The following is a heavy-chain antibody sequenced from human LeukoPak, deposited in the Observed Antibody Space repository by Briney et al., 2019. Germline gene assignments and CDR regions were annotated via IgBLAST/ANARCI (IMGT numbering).Heavy chain of an antibody. Sequence: GESLKISCKGSGYSFTNYWIGWVRQMPGKGLEWMGIIYPGDSDTRYSPSFQGQVTISADKSISTAYLQWSSLKASDTAMYYCARSDTDMVKPFDCWGQGTLVTVSS. CDR2: IYPGDSDT. V-gene: IGHV5-51*01. J-gene: IGHJ4*02. CDR3: ARSDTDMVKPFDC. CDR1: GYSFTNYW. D-gene: IGHD5-18*01.